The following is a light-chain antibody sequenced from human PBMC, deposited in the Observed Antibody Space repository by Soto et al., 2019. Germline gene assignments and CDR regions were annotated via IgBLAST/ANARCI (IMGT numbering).Light chain of an antibody. CDR2: KVS. J-gene: IGKJ2*01. V-gene: IGKV2-30*01. CDR1: QSLVYSDGNTY. CDR3: MQGTHWPYT. Sequence: DVVMTQSPFSLPVTLGQPASISCTSRQSLVYSDGNTYLNWIQLRPGQSPRRLLYKVSNRDSGVTDRFSGSGSGTDFTLKISRVEAEDVGVYYCMQGTHWPYTSGQGTELGIK.